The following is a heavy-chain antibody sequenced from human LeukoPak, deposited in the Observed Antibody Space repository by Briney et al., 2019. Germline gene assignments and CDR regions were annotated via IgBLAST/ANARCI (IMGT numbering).Heavy chain of an antibody. D-gene: IGHD6-13*01. Sequence: GGSLRLSCATSGFSFSSKFLNWVRQAPGKGLQYVSSIDTGGYTYYADSVKGRFIISRDNAKNSLYLQMNSLRSEDTSVYYCARVSSSSWYAYYYYYYMDVWGKGTTVTVSS. CDR1: GFSFSSKF. V-gene: IGHV3-69-1*01. J-gene: IGHJ6*03. CDR3: ARVSSSSWYAYYYYYYMDV. CDR2: IDTGGYT.